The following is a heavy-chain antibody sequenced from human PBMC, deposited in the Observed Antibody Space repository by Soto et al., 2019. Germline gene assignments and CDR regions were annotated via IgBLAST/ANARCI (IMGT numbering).Heavy chain of an antibody. V-gene: IGHV5-51*01. J-gene: IGHJ5*02. Sequence: GESLKISCKGSGYSFTSYWIGWVRQMPGKGLEWMGIIYPGDSDTRYSPSFQGQVTISADKSISTAYLQWSSLKASDTAMYYCARQSSDSSGYYNWFDPWGQGTLVTVSS. CDR2: IYPGDSDT. D-gene: IGHD3-22*01. CDR3: ARQSSDSSGYYNWFDP. CDR1: GYSFTSYW.